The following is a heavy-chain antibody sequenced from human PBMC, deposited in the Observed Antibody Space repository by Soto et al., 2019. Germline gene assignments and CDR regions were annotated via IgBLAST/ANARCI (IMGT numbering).Heavy chain of an antibody. J-gene: IGHJ4*02. V-gene: IGHV3-21*01. CDR2: ISSSSSYI. CDR1: GFTFSSYS. Sequence: GGSLRLSCAASGFTFSSYSMNWVRQAPGKGLEWVSSISSSSSYIYYADSVKGRFTISRDNAKNSLYLQMNSLRAEDTAVYYCARAFSKTDPYDYWGQGTLVTVSS. CDR3: ARAFSKTDPYDY.